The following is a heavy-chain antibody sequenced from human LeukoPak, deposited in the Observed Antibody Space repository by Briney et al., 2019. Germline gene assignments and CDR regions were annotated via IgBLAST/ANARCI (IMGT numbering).Heavy chain of an antibody. V-gene: IGHV3-23*01. D-gene: IGHD6-19*01. Sequence: QAGGSLRLSCAASGLTFSSYAMSWVRQAPGEGLEWVSAISGSGGSTYSADSVKGRFTISRDNSKNTLYLQINSLRAEDTAVYYCAKPISSGWYSFDYWGQGTLVTVSS. CDR1: GLTFSSYA. J-gene: IGHJ4*02. CDR2: ISGSGGST. CDR3: AKPISSGWYSFDY.